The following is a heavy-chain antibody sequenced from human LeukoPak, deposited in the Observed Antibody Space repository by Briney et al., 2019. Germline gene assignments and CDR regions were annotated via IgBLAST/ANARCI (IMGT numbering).Heavy chain of an antibody. CDR1: GFTVSSNY. D-gene: IGHD6-19*01. CDR3: ARDQRGSCWENSYFDY. J-gene: IGHJ4*02. CDR2: IYSGGST. Sequence: AGGSLRRSGAGSGFTVSSNYMSWVRHGPGKGLEGLSVIYSGGSTYYADSLKGGSTISRDNFKNALYLQMNSLRDEDTAVYYCARDQRGSCWENSYFDYWGQGTLVTVSS. V-gene: IGHV3-66*01.